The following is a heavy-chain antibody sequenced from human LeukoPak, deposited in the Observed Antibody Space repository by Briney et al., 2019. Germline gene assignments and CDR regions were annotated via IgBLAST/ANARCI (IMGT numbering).Heavy chain of an antibody. J-gene: IGHJ4*02. CDR3: AVGASPGAFYY. Sequence: GGSLRLSCAASGFTFSSYDMHWVRQPTGKGLEWVSAIGTAGDTYYSHSVKGRFTISRDNAKNTLYLQMNSLRAEDTAVYYCAVGASPGAFYYWGQGTLVTVSS. D-gene: IGHD1-26*01. CDR2: IGTAGDT. CDR1: GFTFSSYD. V-gene: IGHV3-13*01.